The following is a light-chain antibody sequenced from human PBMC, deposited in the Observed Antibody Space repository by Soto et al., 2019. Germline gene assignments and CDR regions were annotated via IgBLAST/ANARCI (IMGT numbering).Light chain of an antibody. CDR1: QSVGSR. Sequence: IVMTQTPVSLSASPGESVTLSCRASQSVGSRVGWYQQKPGQTPRLLIHDASTRANGVPARFSGSGSGTEFTLTISSLQSEDFAVYFCQHYHNWPLSFGGGTKVDIE. V-gene: IGKV3-15*01. CDR3: QHYHNWPLS. J-gene: IGKJ4*01. CDR2: DAS.